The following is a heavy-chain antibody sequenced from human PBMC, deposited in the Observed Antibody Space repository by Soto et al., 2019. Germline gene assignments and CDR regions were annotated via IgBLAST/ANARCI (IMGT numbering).Heavy chain of an antibody. CDR3: AIGYWLSTSYFTC. J-gene: IGHJ4*02. Sequence: GGSLSLSCAASGFTFTSFAVSWVRQAPGQGLEWVSAISGSGGETYYADSVKGRFTVSRDNSRNTVYLQVESLRVEDTAVYHWAIGYWLSTSYFTCWGKRSLVTVCS. CDR1: GFTFTSFA. V-gene: IGHV3-23*01. D-gene: IGHD3-9*01. CDR2: ISGSGGET.